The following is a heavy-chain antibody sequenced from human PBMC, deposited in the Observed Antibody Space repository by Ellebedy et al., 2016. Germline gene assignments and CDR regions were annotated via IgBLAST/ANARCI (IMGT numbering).Heavy chain of an antibody. J-gene: IGHJ4*02. V-gene: IGHV1-3*01. CDR2: IIPIFGTA. CDR3: ARGTADSYFDY. CDR1: GYTFTSYA. D-gene: IGHD2-2*01. Sequence: ASVKVSXXASGYTFTSYAMHWVRQAPGQRLEWMGGIIPIFGTANYAQKFQGRVTITRDTSASTAYMELSSLRSEDTAVYYCARGTADSYFDYWGQGTLVTVSS.